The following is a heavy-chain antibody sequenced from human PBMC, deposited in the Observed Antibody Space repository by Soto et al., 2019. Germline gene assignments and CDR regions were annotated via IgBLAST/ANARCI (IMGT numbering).Heavy chain of an antibody. V-gene: IGHV1-69*06. D-gene: IGHD6-13*01. CDR2: IIPVFGTP. CDR3: ARGGALSTSWYWGDGLDS. J-gene: IGHJ4*02. Sequence: VPLEQSGSEVKKSGSSVKVSCKASGYSFSSHAITWVRQAPGQGLEWMGGIIPVFGTPSYAQKFQGRVTISADKSTNTSYLELRSLRSEDTAVYYCARGGALSTSWYWGDGLDSWGQGTQVTVSS. CDR1: GYSFSSHA.